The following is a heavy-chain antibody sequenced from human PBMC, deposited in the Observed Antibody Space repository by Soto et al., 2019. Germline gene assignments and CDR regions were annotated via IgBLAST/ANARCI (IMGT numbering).Heavy chain of an antibody. Sequence: PSETLSLTCNVSGASISSRNYYWGWIRQPPGKGLEWFGSIFYSGGTYYNPSLESRVTISIVTSQNQFSLRLTSVTAADTAVYYCVRHPRIMVPRQHDYYFDTWGPGNLVTVSS. D-gene: IGHD2-8*01. J-gene: IGHJ4*02. CDR2: IFYSGGT. V-gene: IGHV4-39*01. CDR3: VRHPRIMVPRQHDYYFDT. CDR1: GASISSRNYY.